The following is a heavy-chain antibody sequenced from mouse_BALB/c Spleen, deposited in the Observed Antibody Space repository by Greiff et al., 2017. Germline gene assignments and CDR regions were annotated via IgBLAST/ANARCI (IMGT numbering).Heavy chain of an antibody. CDR1: GFTFNTYA. D-gene: IGHD2-1*01. CDR3: VRQGVGNYYAMDY. V-gene: IGHV10-1*02. J-gene: IGHJ4*01. Sequence: EVQLVESGGGLVQPKGSLKLSCAASGFTFNTYAMNWVRQAPGKGLEWVARIRSKSNNYATYYADSVKDRFTISRDDSQSMLYLQMNNLKTEDTAMYYCVRQGVGNYYAMDYWGQGTSVTVSS. CDR2: IRSKSNNYAT.